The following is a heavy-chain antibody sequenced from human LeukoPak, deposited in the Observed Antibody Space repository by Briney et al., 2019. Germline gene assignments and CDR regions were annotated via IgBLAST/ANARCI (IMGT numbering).Heavy chain of an antibody. CDR3: ARGGYYDSSGYYYYYYMDV. CDR1: GYTFTSYG. D-gene: IGHD3-22*01. Sequence: ASVKVSCKASGYTFTSYGISWVRQAPGQGLEWMGWISAYNGNTNYAQKLQGRVTMTTDTSTSTAYMELRSLRSDDTAVYYCARGGYYDSSGYYYYYYMDVWGKGTTVTVSS. CDR2: ISAYNGNT. V-gene: IGHV1-18*01. J-gene: IGHJ6*03.